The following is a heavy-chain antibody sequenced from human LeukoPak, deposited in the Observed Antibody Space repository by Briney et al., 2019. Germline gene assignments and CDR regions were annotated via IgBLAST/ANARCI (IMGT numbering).Heavy chain of an antibody. V-gene: IGHV3-66*01. CDR3: ARIYQYDSSGHDAFDI. CDR1: EFTVNTNY. J-gene: IGHJ3*02. D-gene: IGHD3-22*01. CDR2: IYIVGST. Sequence: GGSLRLSCTASEFTVNTNYMSWVRQAPGKGLEWVSVIYIVGSTYYADSVKGRFTISRDNSKNTVYLQMNSLRAEDTAVYYCARIYQYDSSGHDAFDIWGQGTMVTVSS.